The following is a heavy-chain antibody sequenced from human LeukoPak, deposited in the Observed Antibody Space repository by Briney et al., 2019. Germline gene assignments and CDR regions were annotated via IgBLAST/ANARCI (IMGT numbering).Heavy chain of an antibody. D-gene: IGHD6-19*01. Sequence: SETLSLTCTVSGDSINSSNYYWGWIRQPPGKGLEWIGSIYFSGSTYYNPSLKSRVTMSVDTSKNQLSLNLKSVTAADTAVYYCARDRWLDFWGQGTLVTVSS. CDR2: IYFSGST. J-gene: IGHJ4*02. CDR1: GDSINSSNYY. V-gene: IGHV4-39*07. CDR3: ARDRWLDF.